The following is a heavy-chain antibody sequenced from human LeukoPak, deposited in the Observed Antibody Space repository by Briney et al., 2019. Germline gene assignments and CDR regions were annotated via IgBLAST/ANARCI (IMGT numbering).Heavy chain of an antibody. D-gene: IGHD4-23*01. CDR3: AKESGYGGNSGLLYYFDY. CDR1: GFTFSSYA. V-gene: IGHV3-23*01. CDR2: IGGSGDST. Sequence: PGGSLRLSCAASGFTFSSYAMSWVRQAPGKGLEWVSAIGGSGDSTYYADSVKGRFTISRDNSKNTLYLQMNSLRAEDTAVYDCAKESGYGGNSGLLYYFDYWGQGTLVTVSS. J-gene: IGHJ4*02.